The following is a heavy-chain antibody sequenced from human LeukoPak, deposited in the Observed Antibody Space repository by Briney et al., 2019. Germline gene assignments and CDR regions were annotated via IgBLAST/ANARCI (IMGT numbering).Heavy chain of an antibody. V-gene: IGHV3-43*02. CDR2: ISGDGGST. J-gene: IGHJ4*02. Sequence: PGGSLRLSCAASGFTFDDYAMHWVRQAPGKGLEWVSLISGDGGSTYYADSVRGRFTISRDNSKNSLYLQMNSLRTEDTALYYCAKDAFPSGYSSGLVPGDYWGQGTLVTVSS. D-gene: IGHD6-19*01. CDR1: GFTFDDYA. CDR3: AKDAFPSGYSSGLVPGDY.